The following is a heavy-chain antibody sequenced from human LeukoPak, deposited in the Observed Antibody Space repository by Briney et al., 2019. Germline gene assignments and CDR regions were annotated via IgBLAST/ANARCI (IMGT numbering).Heavy chain of an antibody. CDR1: GYTFTSYY. D-gene: IGHD5-18*01. V-gene: IGHV1-46*01. CDR2: INPSGGST. CDR3: ARDLRNIAQLWSRFDY. Sequence: ASVKVSCKASGYTFTSYYMHWVRQAPGQGPEWMGKINPSGGSTSYAQKFQGRVTMTRDTSTSTVYMELSSLRSEDTAVYYCARDLRNIAQLWSRFDYWGQGTLVTVSS. J-gene: IGHJ4*02.